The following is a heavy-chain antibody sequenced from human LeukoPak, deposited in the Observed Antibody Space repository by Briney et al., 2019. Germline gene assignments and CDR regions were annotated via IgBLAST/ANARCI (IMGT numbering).Heavy chain of an antibody. CDR3: AKGYTSGSYSVDYDY. J-gene: IGHJ4*02. V-gene: IGHV3-23*01. D-gene: IGHD6-25*01. CDR2: ISGSGGST. CDR1: GFTFRNYA. Sequence: PGGSLRLSCAASGFTFRNYAMSWVRQAPGKGLVWVSVISGSGGSTYYADSVKGRFTISRDNSKNTLYLQVNSLRAEDTALYFCAKGYTSGSYSVDYDYWGQGTLVTVSS.